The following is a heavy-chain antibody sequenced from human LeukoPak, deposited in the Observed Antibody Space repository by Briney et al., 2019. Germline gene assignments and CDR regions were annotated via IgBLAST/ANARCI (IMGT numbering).Heavy chain of an antibody. D-gene: IGHD6-19*01. CDR1: GISFSSYG. CDR3: ARGIAVAGTYWRSPQIGNWFDP. V-gene: IGHV3-30*02. CDR2: IRYDGSKK. Sequence: GGSLRLSCAASGISFSSYGMHWVRQAPGKGLEWVAFIRYDGSKKYYADSVKGRFTISRDNSKNTLYLQMNSLRDEDTAVYYCARGIAVAGTYWRSPQIGNWFDPWGQGTLVTVSS. J-gene: IGHJ5*02.